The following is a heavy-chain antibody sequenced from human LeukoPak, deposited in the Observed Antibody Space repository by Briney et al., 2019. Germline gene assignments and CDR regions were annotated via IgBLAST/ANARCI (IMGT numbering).Heavy chain of an antibody. CDR2: IWNDGSRK. D-gene: IGHD1-1*01. J-gene: IGHJ4*02. CDR3: ARDVWEREDARYLDY. Sequence: GGSLRLSCAASGFTFSVNGVHWVRQAPGKGLEWVAVIWNDGSRKYYEDSVKGRFTISRDNSKNTVFLQMNSLRAEDTAVYYCARDVWEREDARYLDYWGQGTVVTVSS. CDR1: GFTFSVNG. V-gene: IGHV3-33*01.